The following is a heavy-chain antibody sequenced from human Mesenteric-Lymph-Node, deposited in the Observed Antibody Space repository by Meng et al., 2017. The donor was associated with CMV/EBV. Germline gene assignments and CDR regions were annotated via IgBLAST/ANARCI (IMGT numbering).Heavy chain of an antibody. CDR1: GGSFSGYY. Sequence: HVHLQQWGAGLLKSPETLSPTGAAYGGSFSGYYWAWIRQPPGKGLEWIGEINHSGSTNYNPSLKSRVTISVDTSKNQFSLKLSSVTAADTAVYYCARHQRWLKSEGGFNYWGQGTLVTVSS. V-gene: IGHV4-34*01. D-gene: IGHD4-23*01. J-gene: IGHJ4*02. CDR3: ARHQRWLKSEGGFNY. CDR2: INHSGST.